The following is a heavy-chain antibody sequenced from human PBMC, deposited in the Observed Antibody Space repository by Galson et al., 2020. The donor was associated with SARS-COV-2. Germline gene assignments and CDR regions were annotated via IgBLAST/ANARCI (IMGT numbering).Heavy chain of an antibody. CDR2: ISSSSSTI. D-gene: IGHD2-8*01. J-gene: IGHJ4*02. V-gene: IGHV3-48*01. CDR1: GFTFSSYS. Sequence: GGSLRLSCAAPGFTFSSYSMNWVRQAPGKGLEWVSYISSSSSTIYYADSVKGRFTISRDNAKNSLYLQMNSLRAEDTAVYYCARPYCTNGVCYFYFDYWGQGTLVTVSS. CDR3: ARPYCTNGVCYFYFDY.